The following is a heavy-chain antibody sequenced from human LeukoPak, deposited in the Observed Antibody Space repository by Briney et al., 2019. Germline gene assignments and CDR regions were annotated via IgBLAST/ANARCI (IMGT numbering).Heavy chain of an antibody. CDR2: ISSSSTI. CDR1: GFTFSSYS. J-gene: IGHJ6*02. Sequence: GGSLRLSCAASGFTFSSYSMNWVRQAPGKGLEWVSYISSSSTIYYADSVKGRFTISRDNAKNSLYLQMNSLRAEDTAVYYCARDSSHYGMDVWGQGTTVIVSS. CDR3: ARDSSHYGMDV. V-gene: IGHV3-48*04.